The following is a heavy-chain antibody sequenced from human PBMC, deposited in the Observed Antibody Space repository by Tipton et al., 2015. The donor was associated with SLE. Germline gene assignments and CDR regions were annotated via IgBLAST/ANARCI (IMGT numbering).Heavy chain of an antibody. J-gene: IGHJ4*02. CDR1: GGSISSSRYY. CDR2: IYNTGST. D-gene: IGHD6-19*01. CDR3: ARQGKSSGWYNY. V-gene: IGHV4-39*01. Sequence: TLSLTCTVSGGSISSSRYYWGWIRQPPGKGLEWIGIIYNTGSTYYNPSLKSRVTISVDTSKNQFSLKMTAADTAVYYCARQGKSSGWYNYWGQGTLVTVSS.